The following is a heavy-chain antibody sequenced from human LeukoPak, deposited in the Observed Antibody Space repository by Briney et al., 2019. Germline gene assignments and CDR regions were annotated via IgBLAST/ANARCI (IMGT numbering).Heavy chain of an antibody. CDR3: ARGLDYGDYADY. CDR2: MNTNSGNT. Sequence: ASVKASCKASGYTFTSYDINWVRQATGQGLEWMGWMNTNSGNTGYAQKFQGRVTMTRNTSISTAYIELSSLRSEDTAVYYCARGLDYGDYADYWGQGTLVTVSA. V-gene: IGHV1-8*01. CDR1: GYTFTSYD. D-gene: IGHD4-17*01. J-gene: IGHJ4*02.